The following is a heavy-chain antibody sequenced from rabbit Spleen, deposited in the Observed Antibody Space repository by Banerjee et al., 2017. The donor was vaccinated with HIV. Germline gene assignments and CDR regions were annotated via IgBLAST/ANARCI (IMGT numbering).Heavy chain of an antibody. J-gene: IGHJ4*01. CDR1: GFSFNDDYV. Sequence: QSLEESGGDLVKPEGSLTLPCTASGFSFNDDYVMCWVRQSPGKGLQWIGCMNTVSGNTVYATWAKGRFTISTTSSTTVTLQMTSLTAADTAAYFCARDGYSRGWGIILYYFNLWGPGTLVTVS. D-gene: IGHD4-1*01. V-gene: IGHV1S40*01. CDR3: ARDGYSRGWGIILYYFNL. CDR2: MNTVSGNT.